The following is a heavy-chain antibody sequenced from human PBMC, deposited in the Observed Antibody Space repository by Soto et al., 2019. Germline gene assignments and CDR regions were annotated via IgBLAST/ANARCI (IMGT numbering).Heavy chain of an antibody. CDR3: ARDPDGSSWSYYYYGMDV. CDR2: IWYDGSNK. J-gene: IGHJ6*02. V-gene: IGHV3-33*08. Sequence: PCGSMKLACAASGVTVSSKYKGWVRQAPGKGLEWVAVIWYDGSNKYYADSVKGRFTISRDNSKNTLYLQMNSLRAEDTAVYYCARDPDGSSWSYYYYGMDVWGQGTTVTVSS. D-gene: IGHD6-13*01. CDR1: GVTVSSKY.